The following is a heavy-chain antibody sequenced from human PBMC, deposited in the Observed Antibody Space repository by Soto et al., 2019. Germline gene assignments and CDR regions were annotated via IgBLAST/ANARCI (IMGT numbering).Heavy chain of an antibody. CDR2: ISSSGSTI. CDR3: ARVSVVVPAATSPFDP. V-gene: IGHV3-48*03. D-gene: IGHD2-2*01. Sequence: PGGSLRLSCAASGFTFSSYEMNWVRQAPGKGLEWVSYISSSGSTIYYADSVKGRFTIPRDNAKNSLYLQMNSLRAEDTAVYYCARVSVVVPAATSPFDPWGQGTLVTVSS. J-gene: IGHJ5*02. CDR1: GFTFSSYE.